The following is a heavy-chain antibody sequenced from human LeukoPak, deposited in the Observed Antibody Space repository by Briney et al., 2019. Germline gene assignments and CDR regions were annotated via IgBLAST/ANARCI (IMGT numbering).Heavy chain of an antibody. D-gene: IGHD3-22*01. V-gene: IGHV4-38-2*02. CDR2: IYHSGST. CDR1: GYSISSGYY. CDR3: ARPLDSSGYYFDAFDI. Sequence: PSETLSLTCTVSGYSISSGYYWGWIRQPPGKGLEWIGSIYHSGSTYYNPSLKSRVTISVDTSKNQFSLKLSSVTAADTAVYYCARPLDSSGYYFDAFDIWGQGTMVTVSS. J-gene: IGHJ3*02.